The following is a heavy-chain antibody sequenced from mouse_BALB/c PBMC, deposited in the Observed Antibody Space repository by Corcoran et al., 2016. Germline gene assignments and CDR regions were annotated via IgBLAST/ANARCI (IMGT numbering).Heavy chain of an antibody. Sequence: QIQLVQSGPELKKPGETVKISCKASGYTFTNYGMNWVKQAPGKGLKWMGWINTYTGEPTYADDFKGRFAFSLETSASTAYLQINNLKNEDMATYFYARGAVPYAMDYWGQGTSVTVSS. CDR1: GYTFTNYG. CDR2: INTYTGEP. CDR3: ARGAVPYAMDY. J-gene: IGHJ4*01. V-gene: IGHV9-1*02.